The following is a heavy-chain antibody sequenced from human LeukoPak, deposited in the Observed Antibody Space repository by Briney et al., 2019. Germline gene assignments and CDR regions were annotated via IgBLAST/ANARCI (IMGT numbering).Heavy chain of an antibody. CDR3: ARQLAVAGYYYGMDV. Sequence: SETLSLTCTVSGGSISSSSYYWGWIRQPPGKGLEWIGSIYYSGSTYYNPSLKSRVTISVDTSKNQFSLKLSSVTAADTAVYYCARQLAVAGYYYGMDVWGQGTTATVSS. CDR2: IYYSGST. V-gene: IGHV4-39*01. J-gene: IGHJ6*02. D-gene: IGHD6-19*01. CDR1: GGSISSSSYY.